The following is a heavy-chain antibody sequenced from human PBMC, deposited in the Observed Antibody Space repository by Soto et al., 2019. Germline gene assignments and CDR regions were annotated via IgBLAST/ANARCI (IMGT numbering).Heavy chain of an antibody. D-gene: IGHD2-15*01. J-gene: IGHJ4*02. V-gene: IGHV3-21*01. CDR3: KAGRYCSGGSCYFDY. CDR1: GFTFSSYS. Sequence: EVQLVESGGGLVKPGGSLRLSCAASGFTFSSYSMNWVRQAPGKGLEWVSSISSSSSYIYYADSVKGRFTISRDNAKNSLYLQMTSLRAADTAVYYCKAGRYCSGGSCYFDYWGQGTLVTVSS. CDR2: ISSSSSYI.